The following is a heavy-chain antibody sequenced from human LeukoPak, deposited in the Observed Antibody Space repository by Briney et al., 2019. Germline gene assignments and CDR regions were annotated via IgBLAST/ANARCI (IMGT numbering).Heavy chain of an antibody. Sequence: GGSLRLSCAASGFTFNNYQMNWVRQAPGKGLECISYISSSGRTIYYADSLKGRFTVSRDNAKNSLYLRMNNLRAEDTAVYYCARFDYADYLAFDYWGQGTLVTVSS. V-gene: IGHV3-48*03. CDR2: ISSSGRTI. CDR3: ARFDYADYLAFDY. CDR1: GFTFNNYQ. D-gene: IGHD4-17*01. J-gene: IGHJ4*02.